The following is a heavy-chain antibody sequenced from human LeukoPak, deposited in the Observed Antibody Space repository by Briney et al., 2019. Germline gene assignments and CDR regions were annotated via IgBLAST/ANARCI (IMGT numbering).Heavy chain of an antibody. D-gene: IGHD3-10*01. V-gene: IGHV3-21*01. Sequence: PGGSLRLSCAASGFIFSSYSMNWVRQAPGKGLEWVSSISSSSSYIYYAGSVKGRFTISGDNAKNSLYLQMNSLRAEDTAVYYCAREDYGSRSGDYWGQGTLVTVSS. J-gene: IGHJ4*02. CDR2: ISSSSSYI. CDR1: GFIFSSYS. CDR3: AREDYGSRSGDY.